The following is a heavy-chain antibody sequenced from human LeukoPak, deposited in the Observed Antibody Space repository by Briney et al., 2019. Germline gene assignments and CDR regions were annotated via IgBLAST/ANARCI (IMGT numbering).Heavy chain of an antibody. J-gene: IGHJ4*02. V-gene: IGHV3-7*03. CDR1: GFTFSNYW. D-gene: IGHD6-13*01. CDR3: AREGSSSWYLNY. Sequence: GGSLRPSCVVSGFTFSNYWMTWVRQTPGKGLEWVANIKQDGSEKYYVDSVKGRFTISRDNAKNSLYLQMNSLRAEDTAVYYCAREGSSSWYLNYWGQGALVTVSS. CDR2: IKQDGSEK.